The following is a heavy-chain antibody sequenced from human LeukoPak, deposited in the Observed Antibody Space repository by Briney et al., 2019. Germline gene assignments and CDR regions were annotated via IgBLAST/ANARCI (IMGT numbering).Heavy chain of an antibody. V-gene: IGHV3-11*01. CDR2: ISSGGSTI. J-gene: IGHJ4*02. CDR3: AREGGYSSSAILDY. CDR1: GFTFSDYY. D-gene: IGHD6-13*01. Sequence: PGGSLRLSCAASGFTFSDYYMGWIRQAPGKGLEWVSYISSGGSTIYYADSVKGRFTISRDNAKNSLYLQMNSLRAEDTAVYYCAREGGYSSSAILDYWGQGTLVTVSS.